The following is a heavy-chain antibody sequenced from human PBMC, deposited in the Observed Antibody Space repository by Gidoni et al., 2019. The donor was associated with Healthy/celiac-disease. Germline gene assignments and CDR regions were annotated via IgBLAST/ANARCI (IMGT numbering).Heavy chain of an antibody. V-gene: IGHV3-23*04. CDR3: AKAMIVVVTPRVGFDY. CDR2: ISGSGGST. J-gene: IGHJ4*02. Sequence: EVQLVESGGGLVQPGGSLRLSCAASGFTFSSYAMSWVRQAPGKGLEWVSAISGSGGSTYYADSVKGRFTISRDNSKNTLYLQMNSLRAEDTAVYYCAKAMIVVVTPRVGFDYWGQGTLVTVSS. CDR1: GFTFSSYA. D-gene: IGHD3-22*01.